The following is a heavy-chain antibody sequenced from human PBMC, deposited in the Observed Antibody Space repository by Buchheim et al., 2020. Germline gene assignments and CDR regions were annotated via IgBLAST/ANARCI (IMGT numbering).Heavy chain of an antibody. CDR3: ARYACSSTSCYSHYYYYGMDV. D-gene: IGHD2-2*01. J-gene: IGHJ6*02. V-gene: IGHV3-66*01. CDR2: IYSGGST. CDR1: GFTVSSNY. Sequence: EVQLVESGGGLVQPGGSLRLSCAASGFTVSSNYMSWVRQAPGKGLEWVSVIYSGGSTYYADSVKGRFTISRDNSKNTLYLQRNSLRAEDTAVYYCARYACSSTSCYSHYYYYGMDVWGQGTT.